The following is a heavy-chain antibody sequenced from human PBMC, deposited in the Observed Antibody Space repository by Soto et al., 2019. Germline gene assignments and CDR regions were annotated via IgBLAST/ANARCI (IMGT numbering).Heavy chain of an antibody. CDR3: ARDAIDSGSDE. V-gene: IGHV4-31*03. CDR1: GGSISSGGYY. Sequence: QVQLQESGPGLVKPSHTLSRTCTVSGGSISSGGYYWSWIRQHPGKGLEWIGYIYYSGSTYYNPSLKSRVTISVDTAKNQFSLKLSSVTAADTTVYYCARDAIDSGSDEWGPGALVTVSS. CDR2: IYYSGST. J-gene: IGHJ4*02. D-gene: IGHD1-26*01.